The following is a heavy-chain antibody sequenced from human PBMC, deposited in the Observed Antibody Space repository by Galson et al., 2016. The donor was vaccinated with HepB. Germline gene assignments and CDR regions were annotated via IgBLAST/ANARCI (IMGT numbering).Heavy chain of an antibody. CDR1: GGSISSSGYY. Sequence: LSLTCNVSGGSISSSGYYWGWIRQPPGKELEWIGTFYVGGNTYYNPSLKGRVTISADTSKNEFSLKVTSVTAADTASYYCATKGKEWLVHGYFDRWGQGTRVTASS. D-gene: IGHD6-19*01. J-gene: IGHJ4*02. CDR2: FYVGGNT. CDR3: ATKGKEWLVHGYFDR. V-gene: IGHV4-39*01.